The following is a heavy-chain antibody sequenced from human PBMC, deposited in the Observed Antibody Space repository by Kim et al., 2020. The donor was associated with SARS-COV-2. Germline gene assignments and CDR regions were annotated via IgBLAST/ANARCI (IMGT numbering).Heavy chain of an antibody. CDR3: AREAQITFGGVIDYYYYGMDG. D-gene: IGHD3-16*02. J-gene: IGHJ6*02. V-gene: IGHV1-69*13. CDR1: GGTFSSYA. CDR2: IIPIFGTA. Sequence: SVKVSCKASGGTFSSYAISWVRQAPGQGLEWMGGIIPIFGTANYAQKFQGRVTITADESTSTAYMELSSLRSEDTAVYYCAREAQITFGGVIDYYYYGMDGWGQGTTVTVSS.